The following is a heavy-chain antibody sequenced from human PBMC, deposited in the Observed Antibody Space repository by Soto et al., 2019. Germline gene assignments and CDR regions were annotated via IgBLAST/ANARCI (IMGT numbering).Heavy chain of an antibody. CDR1: GFTLSVYA. V-gene: IGHV3-64*01. D-gene: IGHD6-6*01. J-gene: IGHJ6*03. CDR3: ARRARPDFYYLDV. CDR2: LSSNGVGT. Sequence: EVQLAESGGGFAQPGGSLGLSCAASGFTLSVYAMDWVRQAPGKVLEYASGLSSNGVGTYYANSVQGRFTISRDNSKNTVYLQMGSLKPADIAVYYCARRARPDFYYLDVWGKGTTVTVSS.